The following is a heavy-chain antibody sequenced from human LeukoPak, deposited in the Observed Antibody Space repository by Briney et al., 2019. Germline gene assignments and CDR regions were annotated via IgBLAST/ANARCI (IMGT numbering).Heavy chain of an antibody. Sequence: GASVKVSCKASGYTFTGYYMHWVRQAPGQGLEWMGWINPNSGGTNYAQKFQGRVTMTRDTSISTAYMELSRLRSDDTAVYYCARRAEYSSSEWFDPWGQGTLVTVSS. J-gene: IGHJ5*02. D-gene: IGHD6-6*01. CDR3: ARRAEYSSSEWFDP. CDR1: GYTFTGYY. V-gene: IGHV1-2*02. CDR2: INPNSGGT.